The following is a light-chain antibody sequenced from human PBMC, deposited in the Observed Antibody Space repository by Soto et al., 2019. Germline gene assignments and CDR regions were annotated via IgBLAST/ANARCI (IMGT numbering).Light chain of an antibody. CDR2: GAS. CDR1: QSVSSK. CDR3: QQYNSWLWT. V-gene: IGKV3-15*01. J-gene: IGKJ1*01. Sequence: IVMPQSPATLSVSAGEGATLSCRASQSVSSKLAWYQQKPGQAPRLLIYGASTRATGIPARFSGSGSGTEFTLIISSLQSEDSAVYYCQQYNSWLWTFGQGTKVDIK.